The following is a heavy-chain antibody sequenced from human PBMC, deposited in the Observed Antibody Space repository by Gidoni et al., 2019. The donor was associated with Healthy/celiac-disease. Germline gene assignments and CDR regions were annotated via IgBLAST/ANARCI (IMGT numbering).Heavy chain of an antibody. Sequence: QVQLVQSGAEVKKPGSSVQVSCKASGGTFSSYAISWVRQAPGQGLEWMGGIIPIFGTANYAQKFQGRVTITADKSTSTAYMELSSLRSEDTAVYYCARGGDIVVVVAATPRGEYYYYGMDVWGQGTTVTVSS. CDR1: GGTFSSYA. V-gene: IGHV1-69*06. D-gene: IGHD2-15*01. CDR2: IIPIFGTA. J-gene: IGHJ6*02. CDR3: ARGGDIVVVVAATPRGEYYYYGMDV.